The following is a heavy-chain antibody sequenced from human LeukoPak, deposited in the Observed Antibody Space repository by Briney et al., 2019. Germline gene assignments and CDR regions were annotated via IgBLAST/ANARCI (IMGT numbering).Heavy chain of an antibody. V-gene: IGHV3-30*04. D-gene: IGHD6-19*01. J-gene: IGHJ4*02. Sequence: PGGSLRLSCAASGFTFSSCAMHWVRQAPGKGLEWVAVISYDGSNKYYADSVKGRFTISRDNSKNTLYLHMNSLRAEDTAVYYCVRTGIAVAGGFYWGQGTLVTVSS. CDR3: VRTGIAVAGGFY. CDR2: ISYDGSNK. CDR1: GFTFSSCA.